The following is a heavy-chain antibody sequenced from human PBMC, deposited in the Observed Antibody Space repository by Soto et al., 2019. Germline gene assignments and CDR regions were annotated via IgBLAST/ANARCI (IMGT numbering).Heavy chain of an antibody. CDR2: IDWDDDK. D-gene: IGHD5-18*01. V-gene: IGHV2-70*01. J-gene: IGHJ4*02. Sequence: SGTTLVNPTQTLTLTCTFSGFSLSTSGMCVSWIRQPPGKALEWLALIDWDDDKYYSTSLKTRLTISNDTPKNQVVPTITSIDPVDTATYYCARISGYSYGKTDYFDSCGQGILITVYS. CDR1: GFSLSTSGMC. CDR3: ARISGYSYGKTDYFDS.